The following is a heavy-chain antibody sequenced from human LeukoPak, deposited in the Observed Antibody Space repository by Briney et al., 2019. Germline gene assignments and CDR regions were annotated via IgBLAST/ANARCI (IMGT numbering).Heavy chain of an antibody. CDR1: GYTFTSYA. CDR2: INTNTGNP. V-gene: IGHV7-4-1*02. CDR3: ARENYDYVWGSPHFDY. J-gene: IGHJ4*02. Sequence: GASVNVSCKASGYTFTSYAMNWVRQAPGQGLEWMGWINTNTGNPTYAQGFTGRFVFSLDTSVSTAYLQISSLKAEDTAVCYCARENYDYVWGSPHFDYWGQATLVTVSS. D-gene: IGHD3-16*01.